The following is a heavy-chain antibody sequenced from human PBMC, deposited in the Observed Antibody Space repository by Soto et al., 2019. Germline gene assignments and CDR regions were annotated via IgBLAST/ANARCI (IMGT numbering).Heavy chain of an antibody. J-gene: IGHJ5*02. Sequence: QVQLVQSGAEVKKPGSSVKVSCKASGGTFSSYAISWVRQAPGQGLEWMGGIIPIFGTANYAQKFQGRVTITADKSTSTAYVELSSLRSEDTAVYYCARRGYCSGGSCYGWFDPWGQGTLVTVSS. CDR2: IIPIFGTA. V-gene: IGHV1-69*06. D-gene: IGHD2-15*01. CDR1: GGTFSSYA. CDR3: ARRGYCSGGSCYGWFDP.